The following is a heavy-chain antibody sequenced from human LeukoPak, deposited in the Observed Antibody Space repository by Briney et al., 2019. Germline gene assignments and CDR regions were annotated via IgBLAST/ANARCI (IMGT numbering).Heavy chain of an antibody. D-gene: IGHD4-17*01. Sequence: GGSLRLSCAASGFTFSSYEMNWVRQAPGKGLEWVSYISSSGSTIYYADSVKGRFTISRDNAKNSLYLRMNSLRAEDTTVYYCARGLKKGHHYGDYVVAEFDYWGQGTLVTVSS. V-gene: IGHV3-48*03. J-gene: IGHJ4*02. CDR3: ARGLKKGHHYGDYVVAEFDY. CDR1: GFTFSSYE. CDR2: ISSSGSTI.